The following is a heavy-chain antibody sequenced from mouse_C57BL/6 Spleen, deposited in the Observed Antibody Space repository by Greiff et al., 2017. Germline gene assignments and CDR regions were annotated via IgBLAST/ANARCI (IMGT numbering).Heavy chain of an antibody. CDR2: INPSTGGT. D-gene: IGHD2-4*01. V-gene: IGHV1-43*01. Sequence: EVQLVESGPELVKPGASVKISCKASGYSFTGYYMHWVKQSSEKSLEWIGEINPSTGGTSYNQKFKGKATFTADTSSNTAYMQLSSLTTEDSAIYYCGPDYGGYWGQGTTLTVSS. CDR3: GPDYGGY. J-gene: IGHJ2*01. CDR1: GYSFTGYY.